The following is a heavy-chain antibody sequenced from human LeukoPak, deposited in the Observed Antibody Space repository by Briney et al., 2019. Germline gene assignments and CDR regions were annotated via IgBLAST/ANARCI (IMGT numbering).Heavy chain of an antibody. V-gene: IGHV4-59*08. CDR3: VRHPPRDSGGNDAFDV. J-gene: IGHJ3*01. D-gene: IGHD2-15*01. CDR2: IYYSGST. Sequence: SETLSLTCTVSGGSISSYYWSWIRQPPGKGLEWIGYIYYSGSTNYNPSLKGRVTMSVDTSRNQFSLKLTSVTAADAAVYYCVRHPPRDSGGNDAFDVWGHGARVTVSS. CDR1: GGSISSYY.